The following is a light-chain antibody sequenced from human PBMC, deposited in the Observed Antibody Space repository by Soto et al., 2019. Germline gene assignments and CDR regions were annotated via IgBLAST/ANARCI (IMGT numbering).Light chain of an antibody. V-gene: IGKV3-20*01. J-gene: IGKJ5*01. Sequence: EIVLTQSPGTLSMSPGERATLSCRASQSVISTYLAWYQQKFGQAPRLLIYATSTRATGIPDRFSGSGSGTDFTLTISRLEPEDFAISYCQQYGTSPITFGQGTRLESK. CDR3: QQYGTSPIT. CDR1: QSVISTY. CDR2: ATS.